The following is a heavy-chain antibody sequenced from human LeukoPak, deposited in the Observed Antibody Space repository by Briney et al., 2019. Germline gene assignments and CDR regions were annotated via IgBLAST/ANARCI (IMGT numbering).Heavy chain of an antibody. J-gene: IGHJ4*02. CDR1: GGSISSYY. CDR2: IYYSGST. Sequence: SETLSLTCTVSGGSISSYYWSWIRQPPGKGLEWIGYIYYSGSTNYNLSLKSRVTISVDTSKNQFSLKLSSVTAADTAVYYCARGGDYLFAYFDYWGQGTLVTVSS. CDR3: ARGGDYLFAYFDY. D-gene: IGHD4-17*01. V-gene: IGHV4-59*01.